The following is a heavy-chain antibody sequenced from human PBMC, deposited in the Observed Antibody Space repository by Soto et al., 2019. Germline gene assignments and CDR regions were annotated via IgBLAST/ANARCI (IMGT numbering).Heavy chain of an antibody. D-gene: IGHD6-13*01. Sequence: GGSLRLSCAASGFTFADYAMLWVRQAPWKGLEWVSGLSWNSRTIGYADSVNGRFTITRDNAKNRLYLQMNSLRAEDTALYYCTEGPTAAGTYAFYIWDRGTMVTVAS. CDR2: LSWNSRTI. CDR3: TEGPTAAGTYAFYI. J-gene: IGHJ3*02. CDR1: GFTFADYA. V-gene: IGHV3-9*01.